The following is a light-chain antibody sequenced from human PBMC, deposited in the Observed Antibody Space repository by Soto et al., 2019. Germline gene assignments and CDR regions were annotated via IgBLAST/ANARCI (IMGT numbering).Light chain of an antibody. Sequence: LTQPRSVSGSPGQSVTISCTGTSSDVGGYNYVSWYQQHPGKAPKLMIYDVNKRPSGVPDRFSGSKSGNTASLAITGLQAEDEADYYCQAYDYSLTASVFGGGTQLTVL. CDR2: DVN. V-gene: IGLV2-11*01. CDR1: SSDVGGYNY. J-gene: IGLJ3*02. CDR3: QAYDYSLTASV.